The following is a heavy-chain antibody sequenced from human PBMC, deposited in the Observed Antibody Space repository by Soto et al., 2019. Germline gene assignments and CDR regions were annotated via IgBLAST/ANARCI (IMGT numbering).Heavy chain of an antibody. V-gene: IGHV1-18*01. Sequence: QIQLVQSGTEVRKPGASAKVSCKASGYTFTNNDVCWVRQTPGQGLEWMGWISPYSGKTNYARKFQGRVTMTTDTSTSTAYMEVRSLTSDDTAVYYCAREGLLLLPDYWGLGTLVTVSS. J-gene: IGHJ4*02. CDR2: ISPYSGKT. D-gene: IGHD3-22*01. CDR1: GYTFTNND. CDR3: AREGLLLLPDY.